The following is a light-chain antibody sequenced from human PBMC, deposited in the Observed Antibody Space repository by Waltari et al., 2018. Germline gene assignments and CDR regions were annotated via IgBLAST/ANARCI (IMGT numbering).Light chain of an antibody. J-gene: IGLJ2*01. Sequence: QSVLTQPPSVSGAPGQRVTISCTGSSSTIGAGYDLHWYQQLPGTAPKLHIYGNRDRPSGVPDRFSGSKSGTSASLAITGLQAEDEADYYCQSYDSSLSVLFGGGTKLTVL. V-gene: IGLV1-40*01. CDR1: SSTIGAGYD. CDR2: GNR. CDR3: QSYDSSLSVL.